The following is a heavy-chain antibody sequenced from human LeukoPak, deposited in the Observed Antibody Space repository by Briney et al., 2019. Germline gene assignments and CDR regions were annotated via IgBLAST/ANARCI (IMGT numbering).Heavy chain of an antibody. D-gene: IGHD4-11*01. CDR1: GGSLNNYY. CDR3: ARAPVTVKDSFDI. J-gene: IGHJ3*02. V-gene: IGHV4-4*07. CDR2: IFTSGST. Sequence: KPSETLSLTCAVSGGSLNNYYWSWIRQPARKGLEWIGRIFTSGSTNYNAPLKSRVTMSVDTSKNQFSLKLRSMTAADTAVYYCARAPVTVKDSFDIWGQGTMVTVSS.